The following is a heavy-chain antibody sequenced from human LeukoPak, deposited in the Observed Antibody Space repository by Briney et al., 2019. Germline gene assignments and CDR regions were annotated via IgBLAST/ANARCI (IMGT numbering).Heavy chain of an antibody. D-gene: IGHD6-13*01. J-gene: IGHJ4*02. V-gene: IGHV5-51*01. CDR2: IYPGDSDT. CDR3: ARRGPGYSSSWSPFDY. CDR1: GYSFTSYW. Sequence: GESLKISCKGSGYSFTSYWIGWVRQMPGKGLEWMGIIYPGDSDTRYSPSFQGQVTISADKSISTAYLQWSSLKASDTAMYYCARRGPGYSSSWSPFDYWGQGTLVTVSS.